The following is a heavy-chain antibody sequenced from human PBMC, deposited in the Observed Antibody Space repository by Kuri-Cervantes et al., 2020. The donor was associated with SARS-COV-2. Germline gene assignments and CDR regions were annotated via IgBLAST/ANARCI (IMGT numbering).Heavy chain of an antibody. D-gene: IGHD4-11*01. V-gene: IGHV4-59*12. CDR2: IYYSGTT. Sequence: SETLSLTCTVSGGSISSYYGSWIRQPPGKGLEYIGYIYYSGTTNYNPSLKSRVTISVDTSKNQFSLKLSSVTAADTAVYYCASAYSNYAYFDYWGQGTLVTVSS. J-gene: IGHJ4*02. CDR3: ASAYSNYAYFDY. CDR1: GGSISSYY.